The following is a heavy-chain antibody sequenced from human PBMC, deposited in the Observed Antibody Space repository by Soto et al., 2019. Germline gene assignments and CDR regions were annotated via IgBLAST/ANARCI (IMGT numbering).Heavy chain of an antibody. V-gene: IGHV4-39*01. CDR1: GGSVTNSSYY. CDR3: VSQRTTVPTQAYFDY. Sequence: SETLSLTCTVSGGSVTNSSYYWGWIRQSPGKGLEWIVSVYYRGRSYSKSSVKSRVTISVDTSKNRLSLSLTSVTASDTAVYFCVSQRTTVPTQAYFDYWGPGALVTVSS. CDR2: VYYRGRS. J-gene: IGHJ4*02. D-gene: IGHD4-17*01.